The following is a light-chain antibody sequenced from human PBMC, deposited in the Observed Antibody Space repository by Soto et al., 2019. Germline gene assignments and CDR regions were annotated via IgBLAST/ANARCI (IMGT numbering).Light chain of an antibody. CDR1: QSVTSSY. Sequence: EIVLTQSPATLSLSPGERATLSCRASQSVTSSYLAWYQQKPGQAPRLLIYGASSRATGIPDRFSGIWSGTDFTLTISRLEPEDFAVYYCQQYGSSPPTFGQGTKVEIK. J-gene: IGKJ1*01. CDR3: QQYGSSPPT. CDR2: GAS. V-gene: IGKV3-20*01.